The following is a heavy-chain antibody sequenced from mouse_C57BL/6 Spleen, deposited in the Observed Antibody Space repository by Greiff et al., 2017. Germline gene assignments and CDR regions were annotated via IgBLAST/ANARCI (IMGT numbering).Heavy chain of an antibody. J-gene: IGHJ1*03. CDR3: ARTPMTTVVATRYFDV. V-gene: IGHV1-39*01. D-gene: IGHD1-1*01. CDR2: INPNYGTT. Sequence: VHVQQSGPELVKPGASVKISCKASGYTFTDYNMNWVKQSNGQSLEWIGVINPNYGTTSYNQKFKGKATLTVDQSSSTAYMQLNSLTSEDSAVYYCARTPMTTVVATRYFDVWGTGTTVTVSS. CDR1: GYTFTDYN.